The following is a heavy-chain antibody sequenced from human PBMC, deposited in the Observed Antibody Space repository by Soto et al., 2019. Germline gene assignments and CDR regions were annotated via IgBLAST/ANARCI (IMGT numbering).Heavy chain of an antibody. CDR2: IYTSGST. CDR3: AREEGSWGYYYYGMDV. CDR1: GGSISSYY. Sequence: SETLSLTCTVSGGSISSYYWSWIRQPAGKGLEWIGRIYTSGSTNYNPSLESRVTMSVDTSKNQFSLKLSSVTAADTAVYYCAREEGSWGYYYYGMDVWGQGTTVTVSS. V-gene: IGHV4-4*07. J-gene: IGHJ6*02. D-gene: IGHD1-26*01.